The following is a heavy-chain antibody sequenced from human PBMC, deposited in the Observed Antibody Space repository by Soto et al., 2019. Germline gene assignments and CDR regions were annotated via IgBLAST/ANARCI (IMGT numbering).Heavy chain of an antibody. CDR2: TWYDGTNK. V-gene: IGHV3-33*01. CDR1: GFTFSSFG. CDR3: ARGYCSGGSCPPFDY. J-gene: IGHJ4*02. Sequence: QVQLVESGGGVVQPGRSLRLSCAASGFTFSSFGMHWVRQAPGKGLEWVVVTWYDGTNKYYADSVKGRFTISGDNSKNTLYLQMNSLRVEDTAVYYCARGYCSGGSCPPFDYWGQGTLVTVSS. D-gene: IGHD2-15*01.